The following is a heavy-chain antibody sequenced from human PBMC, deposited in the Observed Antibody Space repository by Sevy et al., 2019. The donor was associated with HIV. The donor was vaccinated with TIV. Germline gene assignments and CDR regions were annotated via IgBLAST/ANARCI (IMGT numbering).Heavy chain of an antibody. CDR3: ATKQPVDTPLVLSSHYYMDV. J-gene: IGHJ6*03. D-gene: IGHD5-18*01. CDR1: GYTYTGYY. CDR2: INPNSGGT. V-gene: IGHV1-2*02. Sequence: ASVKVSCKASGYTYTGYYMHWVRQAPGQGLEWMGWINPNSGGTNYAQTFQGRVTMTRDTSISTAYMDLSRLRSDDTAVYYCATKQPVDTPLVLSSHYYMDVWGKGTTVTVSS.